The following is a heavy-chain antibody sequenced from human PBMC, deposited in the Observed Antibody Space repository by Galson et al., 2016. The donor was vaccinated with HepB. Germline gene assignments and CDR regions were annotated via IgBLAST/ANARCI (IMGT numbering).Heavy chain of an antibody. J-gene: IGHJ4*02. CDR3: ARDTSLGGFDS. D-gene: IGHD3-16*01. CDR1: GGSISNAGVH. V-gene: IGHV4-31*03. Sequence: TLSLTCSVSGGSISNAGVHWSWIRQHPERGLEWIGHIFYTGTSYYNPSLRSRVVLSVDTSRSQFSLIVRSVTAADTALYYCARDTSLGGFDSWGRGTLVTVSS. CDR2: IFYTGTS.